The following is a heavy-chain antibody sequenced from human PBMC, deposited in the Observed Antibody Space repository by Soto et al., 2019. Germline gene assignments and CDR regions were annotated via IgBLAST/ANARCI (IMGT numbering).Heavy chain of an antibody. CDR3: ARDYYDSSGYRRFDP. CDR2: IYHSGST. D-gene: IGHD3-22*01. J-gene: IGHJ5*02. V-gene: IGHV4-38-2*02. Sequence: LSLTCTVSGYSISSGYYWGWIRQPPGKGLEWIGSIYHSGSTYYNPSLKSRVTISVDTSKNQFSLKLSSVTAADTAVYYCARDYYDSSGYRRFDPWGQGTLVTVSS. CDR1: GYSISSGYY.